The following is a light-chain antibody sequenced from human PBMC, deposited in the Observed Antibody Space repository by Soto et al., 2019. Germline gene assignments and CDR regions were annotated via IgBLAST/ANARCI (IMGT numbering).Light chain of an antibody. CDR3: QQYNSYSRGT. CDR1: QNINKW. V-gene: IGKV1-5*03. Sequence: DLQMTQSPSTLSASVGDRVTITCRASQNINKWLAWYQQKPGKVPKLLIYTASSLESGVPSRFSGSEPGTEFTLTISCLQPDDFATYYCQQYNSYSRGTFGQGTKVEI. CDR2: TAS. J-gene: IGKJ1*01.